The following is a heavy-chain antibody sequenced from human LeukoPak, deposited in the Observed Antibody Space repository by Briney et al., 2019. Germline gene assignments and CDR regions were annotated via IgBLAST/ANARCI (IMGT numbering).Heavy chain of an antibody. CDR2: IYHSGST. D-gene: IGHD5-18*01. CDR3: ARGDHVDTAMVLY. Sequence: SETLSLTCTVSGYSISSGYYWGWIRQPPGKGLEWIGSIYHSGSTYYNPSLKSRVTISVDTSKNQFSLKLSSVTAADTAVYYCARGDHVDTAMVLYWGQGTLVTVSS. J-gene: IGHJ4*02. V-gene: IGHV4-38-2*02. CDR1: GYSISSGYY.